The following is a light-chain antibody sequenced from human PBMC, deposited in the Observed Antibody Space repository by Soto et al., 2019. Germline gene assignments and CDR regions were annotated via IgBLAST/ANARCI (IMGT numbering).Light chain of an antibody. J-gene: IGKJ3*01. Sequence: DIQMTQSPSSLSASGGDRVTITCRASQSISRDLNWYQQKPGKAPKLLIYAASSLQSGVPSRFSGSGSGTDFTLTISSLQPEVLATYYCQESYSTPFTFGPGTKVDIK. CDR1: QSISRD. CDR2: AAS. V-gene: IGKV1-39*01. CDR3: QESYSTPFT.